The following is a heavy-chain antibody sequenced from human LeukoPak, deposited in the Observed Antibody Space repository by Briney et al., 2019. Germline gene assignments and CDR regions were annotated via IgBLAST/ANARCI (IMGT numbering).Heavy chain of an antibody. D-gene: IGHD2-15*01. CDR1: GFTFSSYS. CDR3: ATDIVVVVAEDY. Sequence: GGSLRLSCAASGFTFSSYSMNWVRQAPGKGLGWVSSISSSSSYIYYADSVKGRFTISRDNAKNSLYLQMNSLRAEDTAVYYCATDIVVVVAEDYWGQGTLVTVSS. J-gene: IGHJ4*02. V-gene: IGHV3-21*03. CDR2: ISSSSSYI.